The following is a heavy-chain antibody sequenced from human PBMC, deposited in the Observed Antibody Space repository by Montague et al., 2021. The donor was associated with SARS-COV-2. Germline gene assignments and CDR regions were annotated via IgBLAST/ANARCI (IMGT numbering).Heavy chain of an antibody. CDR2: IYYSGST. CDR1: GGSISSSSYY. Sequence: SETLSLTCTVYGGSISSSSYYWGWICQPQGKGLEWIGSIYYSGSTYYNLYLKSRVTMSVDTSKNQLSLKLSYVTAADTAVYYCARGAREGYGFRLGSFDYWGQGTLVTVSS. V-gene: IGHV4-39*07. D-gene: IGHD5-18*01. J-gene: IGHJ4*02. CDR3: ARGAREGYGFRLGSFDY.